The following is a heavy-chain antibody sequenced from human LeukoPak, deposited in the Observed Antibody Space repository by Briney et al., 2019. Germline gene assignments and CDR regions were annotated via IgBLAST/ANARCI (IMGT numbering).Heavy chain of an antibody. CDR2: ISYDGSNK. CDR1: GFTFSSYG. J-gene: IGHJ4*02. CDR3: AKMGDCSSTSCYGFDY. D-gene: IGHD2-2*01. V-gene: IGHV3-30*18. Sequence: GGSLRLSCAASGFTFSSYGMHWVRQAPGKGLEWVAVISYDGSNKYYADSVKGRFTISRDNSKNTLYLQMNRLRAEDTAVYYCAKMGDCSSTSCYGFDYWGQGTLVTVSS.